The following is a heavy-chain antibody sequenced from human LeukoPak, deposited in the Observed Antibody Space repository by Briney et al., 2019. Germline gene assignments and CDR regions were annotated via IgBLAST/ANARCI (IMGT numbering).Heavy chain of an antibody. J-gene: IGHJ4*02. V-gene: IGHV1-46*01. CDR1: GGTFSSYA. CDR3: ARESSIAVAGTIFTY. D-gene: IGHD6-19*01. CDR2: LNPSVGST. Sequence: SVKVSCKASGGTFSSYAISWVRQAPGQGLEWMGILNPSVGSTTYAQKFQGRVTMTRDMSTSTVYMELSSLRSEDTAVYYCARESSIAVAGTIFTYWGQGTLVTVSS.